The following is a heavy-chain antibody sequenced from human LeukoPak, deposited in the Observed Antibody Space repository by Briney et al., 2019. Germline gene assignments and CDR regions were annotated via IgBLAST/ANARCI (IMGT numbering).Heavy chain of an antibody. CDR2: ISGSGGST. D-gene: IGHD3-10*01. CDR1: GFTFSSYA. J-gene: IGHJ4*02. CDR3: AKGVRNYYGSGSYETFTSYYFDY. Sequence: PGGSLRLSCAASGFTFSSYAVSWVRQAPGKGLEWVSAISGSGGSTYYADSVKGRFTISRDNSKNTLYLQMNSLRAEDTAVYYCAKGVRNYYGSGSYETFTSYYFDYWGQGTLVTVSS. V-gene: IGHV3-23*01.